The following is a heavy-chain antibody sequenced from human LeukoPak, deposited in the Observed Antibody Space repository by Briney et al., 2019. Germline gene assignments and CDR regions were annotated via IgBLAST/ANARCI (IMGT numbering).Heavy chain of an antibody. CDR3: ARGGNCSITTCYAF. J-gene: IGHJ4*02. D-gene: IGHD2-2*01. Sequence: SVKVSCKASGGTFSSYAVSWVRQAPGQGLEWMGGIIPILGSTNYAQKFQGRVTITADDSTGTAYMELSSLTSEDTAVYHCARGGNCSITTCYAFWGQGTLVTVSS. CDR1: GGTFSSYA. CDR2: IIPILGST. V-gene: IGHV1-69*13.